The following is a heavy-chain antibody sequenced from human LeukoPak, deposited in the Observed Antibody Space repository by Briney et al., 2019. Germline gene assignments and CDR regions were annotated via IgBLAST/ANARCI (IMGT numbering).Heavy chain of an antibody. CDR2: IWYDGSNK. D-gene: IGHD3-9*01. CDR3: ASGHDILTGYWLFDY. Sequence: PGRSLRLSCAASGFTFSSYGMHWVRQAPGKGLEWVAVIWYDGSNKYYADSVKGRFTISRDNSKNTLYLQMNSLRAEDTAVYYCASGHDILTGYWLFDYWGQGTLVTVSS. J-gene: IGHJ4*02. CDR1: GFTFSSYG. V-gene: IGHV3-33*01.